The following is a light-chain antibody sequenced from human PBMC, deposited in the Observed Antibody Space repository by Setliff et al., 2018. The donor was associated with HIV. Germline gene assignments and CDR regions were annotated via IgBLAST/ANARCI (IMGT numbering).Light chain of an antibody. CDR2: DVS. Sequence: QSALTQPASVSGSPGQSITISCIGTSSDVGGYDFVSWYQQRPGKVPKLIIFDVSERPSGVSHRFSGSKSGNTASLTISGLQTEDEADYFCASYRSPATYVFGIGTKV. CDR3: ASYRSPATYV. CDR1: SSDVGGYDF. J-gene: IGLJ1*01. V-gene: IGLV2-14*03.